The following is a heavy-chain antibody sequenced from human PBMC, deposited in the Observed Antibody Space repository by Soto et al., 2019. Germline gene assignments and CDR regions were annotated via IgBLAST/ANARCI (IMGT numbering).Heavy chain of an antibody. D-gene: IGHD6-13*01. CDR3: ARGIAFWGAAAKARAFDI. CDR1: GFNVNSQY. V-gene: IGHV3-66*01. CDR2: IYSGGST. J-gene: IGHJ3*02. Sequence: GGSLRLPCAASGFNVNSQYMSWVPQAPGKGLEWVSGIYSGGSTSYAASVKGRVTISRENSKNTMYLQMNSLRAEDTAVYYCARGIAFWGAAAKARAFDIWGQGTMVTVS.